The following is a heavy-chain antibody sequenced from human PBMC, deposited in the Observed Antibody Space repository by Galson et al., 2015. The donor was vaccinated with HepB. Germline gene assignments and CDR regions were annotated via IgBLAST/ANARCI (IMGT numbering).Heavy chain of an antibody. CDR3: TTDPRMTTVKPYYMDV. J-gene: IGHJ6*03. Sequence: SLRLSCAASGFTFSNAWMNWVRQAPGKGLEWVGRIKSKTDGGTTDYAAPVKGRFTISRDDSKNTLYLQMNSLKTEDTAVYYCTTDPRMTTVKPYYMDVWGKGTTVTVS. V-gene: IGHV3-15*07. CDR2: IKSKTDGGTT. D-gene: IGHD4-11*01. CDR1: GFTFSNAW.